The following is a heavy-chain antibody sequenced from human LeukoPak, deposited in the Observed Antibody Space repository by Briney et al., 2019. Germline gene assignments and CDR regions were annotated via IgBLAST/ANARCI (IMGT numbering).Heavy chain of an antibody. CDR1: GFTFSNYS. Sequence: GGSLRLSCAASGFTFSNYSMNWVRQAPGKGLEWVSSIGYSSTYIYYADSVKGRFTISRHNAKNSLYLQMNSLRAEDTAVYYCASWGRAAAGTPYWGQGTLVTVSS. D-gene: IGHD6-13*01. J-gene: IGHJ4*02. CDR3: ASWGRAAAGTPY. CDR2: IGYSSTYI. V-gene: IGHV3-21*01.